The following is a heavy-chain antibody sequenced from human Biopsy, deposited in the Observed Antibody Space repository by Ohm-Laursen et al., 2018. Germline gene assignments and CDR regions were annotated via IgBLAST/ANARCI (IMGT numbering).Heavy chain of an antibody. V-gene: IGHV3-7*04. CDR1: GFIFSRYW. CDR2: MNQDGSEE. J-gene: IGHJ4*02. Sequence: GSLRLSCAASGFIFSRYWMNWVRQTPEKGLEWVANMNQDGSEEHYVDSVKGRFTISRDNSKSSLYLQMNSLRDEDTAVYYCARGPSGTAAGRFASWGQGTLVNVSS. D-gene: IGHD6-13*01. CDR3: ARGPSGTAAGRFAS.